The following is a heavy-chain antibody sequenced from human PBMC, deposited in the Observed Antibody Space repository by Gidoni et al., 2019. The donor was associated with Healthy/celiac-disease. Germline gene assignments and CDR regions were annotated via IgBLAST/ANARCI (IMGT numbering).Heavy chain of an antibody. V-gene: IGHV3-48*02. CDR2: ISSSSSTI. Sequence: EVQLVESGGGLVQPGGSLRLSCAASGFPFSSYSMNWVRQAQGKGLEWVSYISSSSSTIYYADSVKGRFTISRDNAKNSRYLQMNSLRDEDTAVYYCAREPTYYYDSSGYYYDYWCQGTLVTVS. CDR1: GFPFSSYS. D-gene: IGHD3-22*01. CDR3: AREPTYYYDSSGYYYDY. J-gene: IGHJ4*02.